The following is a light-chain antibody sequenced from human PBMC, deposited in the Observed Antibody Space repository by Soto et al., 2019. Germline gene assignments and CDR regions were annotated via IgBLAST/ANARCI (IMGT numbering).Light chain of an antibody. J-gene: IGKJ1*01. Sequence: EIVLTQSPATLSLSPGERATLSFRASQSVSSNLAWYQQKPCQAPKLLLHDASHRATGIPATFSGSGSGTDFTLTISSLEPEDFAVYYCQQRSSWWTFGQGTKVEV. CDR1: QSVSSN. CDR3: QQRSSWWT. CDR2: DAS. V-gene: IGKV3-11*01.